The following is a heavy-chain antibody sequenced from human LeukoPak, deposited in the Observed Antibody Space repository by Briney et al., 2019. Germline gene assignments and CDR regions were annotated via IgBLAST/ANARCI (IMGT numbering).Heavy chain of an antibody. D-gene: IGHD3-22*01. J-gene: IGHJ4*02. Sequence: SQTLFLTCTVSGGSISSGDYYWSWIRQPPGKGLEWIGYIYYSGSTYYNPSLKSRVTISVDTSKNQFSLKLSSVTAADTAVYYCARERGNYYDSSGYLDYWGQGTLVTVSS. CDR2: IYYSGST. CDR1: GGSISSGDYY. CDR3: ARERGNYYDSSGYLDY. V-gene: IGHV4-30-4*01.